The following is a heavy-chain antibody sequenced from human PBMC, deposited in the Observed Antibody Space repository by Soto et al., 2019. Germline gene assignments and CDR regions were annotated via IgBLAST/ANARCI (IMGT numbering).Heavy chain of an antibody. J-gene: IGHJ6*03. CDR1: GFTFTTYW. CDR2: IKQDGSEK. D-gene: IGHD3-22*01. CDR3: ADSGSYTDV. Sequence: EVQLVESGGGLVQPGGSLRLSCAASGFTFTTYWMTWVRQAPGKGLEWVANIKQDGSEKYYVDSVNGRFTISRDNAKNSLYLQMNSLRAEDTAVYYCADSGSYTDVWGKGTTVIVSS. V-gene: IGHV3-7*01.